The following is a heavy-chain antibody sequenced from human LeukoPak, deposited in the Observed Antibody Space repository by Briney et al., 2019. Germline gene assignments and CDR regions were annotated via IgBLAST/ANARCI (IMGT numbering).Heavy chain of an antibody. CDR1: GFTFSSYG. V-gene: IGHV3-30*19. CDR2: IWYDGSNK. D-gene: IGHD6-13*01. Sequence: GGSLRLSCAASGFTFSSYGMHWVRQAPGKGLEWVAVIWYDGSNKYYADSVKGRFTISRDNSKNTLYLQMNSLRAEDTAVYYCAREGDSSSWYPYYYYGMDVWGQGTTVTVSS. J-gene: IGHJ6*02. CDR3: AREGDSSSWYPYYYYGMDV.